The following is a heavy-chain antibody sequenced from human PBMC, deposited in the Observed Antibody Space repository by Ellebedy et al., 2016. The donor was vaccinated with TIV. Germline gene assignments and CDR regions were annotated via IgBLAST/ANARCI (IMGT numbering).Heavy chain of an antibody. CDR3: ARAADDSGWDFDY. CDR2: INWNGDST. CDR1: GFTFDAHG. V-gene: IGHV3-20*04. J-gene: IGHJ4*02. Sequence: GESLKISCAASGFTFDAHGMSWVRHAPGKGLEWVSVINWNGDSTGYADSVEGRFTVSRDNAKNSLYLQMNSLRVGDTAFYYCARAADDSGWDFDYWGQGTLFTGSP. D-gene: IGHD6-19*01.